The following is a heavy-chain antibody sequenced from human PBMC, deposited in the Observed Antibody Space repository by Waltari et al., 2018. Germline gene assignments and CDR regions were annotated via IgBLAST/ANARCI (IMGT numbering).Heavy chain of an antibody. V-gene: IGHV3-7*01. CDR3: ARDRGFWSGYGAFDI. J-gene: IGHJ3*02. CDR1: GFTFSSYW. D-gene: IGHD3-3*01. CDR2: IKQDGSEK. Sequence: EVQLVESGGGLVQPGGSLRLSCAASGFTFSSYWMSWVRQAPGKGLEWVANIKQDGSEKYYVDSVKGRFTISRDNAKNSLYLQMNSLRAEDTAVYYCARDRGFWSGYGAFDIWGQGTMVTVSS.